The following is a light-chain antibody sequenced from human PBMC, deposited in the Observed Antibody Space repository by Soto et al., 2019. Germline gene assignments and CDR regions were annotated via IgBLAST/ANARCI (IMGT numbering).Light chain of an antibody. CDR2: EVN. J-gene: IGLJ1*01. CDR3: SSFTTYNNRV. CDR1: NSDVGAYNF. V-gene: IGLV2-14*01. Sequence: QLVLTQPASVSGSPGQSIAISCTGTNSDVGAYNFVSWYQQYPGKAPQLIIHEVNNRPSAVSDRFAGSKSGNTASLTISGLQADDEADYYWSSFTTYNNRVFGTGTKLTVL.